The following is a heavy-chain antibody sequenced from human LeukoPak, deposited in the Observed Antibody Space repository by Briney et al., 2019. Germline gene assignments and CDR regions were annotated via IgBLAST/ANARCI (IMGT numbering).Heavy chain of an antibody. CDR2: IKQDGSEK. CDR1: GFTFSRYW. D-gene: IGHD6-19*01. CDR3: ARVRVAVAG. Sequence: PGGSLRLSCAASGFTFSRYWMSWVRQAPGKGLEWVANIKQDGSEKYYVDSVKGRFTISRDNAKNSLYLQMNSLRAEDTAVYYCARVRVAVAGWGQGTLVTVSS. J-gene: IGHJ4*02. V-gene: IGHV3-7*01.